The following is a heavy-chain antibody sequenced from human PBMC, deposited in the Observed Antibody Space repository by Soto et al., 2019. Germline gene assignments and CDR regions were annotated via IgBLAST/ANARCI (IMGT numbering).Heavy chain of an antibody. CDR1: GYTFTSYA. J-gene: IGHJ4*02. CDR3: ARGIGVMTTTPRGDY. Sequence: QVQLVQSGAEVKKPGASVKVSCKASGYTFTSYAMHWVRQAPGQRLEWMGWINAGNGNTKYSQKFQGRVTITRDTSASTAYMELSSLRSEDTAVYYCARGIGVMTTTPRGDYWGQGTLVTVSS. V-gene: IGHV1-3*01. D-gene: IGHD4-4*01. CDR2: INAGNGNT.